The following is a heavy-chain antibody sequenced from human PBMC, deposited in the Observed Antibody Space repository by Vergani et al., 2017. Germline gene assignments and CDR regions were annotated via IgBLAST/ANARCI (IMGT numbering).Heavy chain of an antibody. Sequence: EVQPVESGGGLVKPGGSLRLSCTTSGFTFSSAWMSWVRQMPGKGLEWMGLIFPGDSQIRSSLSFQGRVTISADKSISTAYLQWYSLQASDTAMYYCARLGDGYYYHGFDIWGQGTAVTVSS. CDR1: GFTFSSAW. V-gene: IGHV5-51*03. CDR2: IFPGDSQI. J-gene: IGHJ3*02. CDR3: ARLGDGYYYHGFDI. D-gene: IGHD3-3*01.